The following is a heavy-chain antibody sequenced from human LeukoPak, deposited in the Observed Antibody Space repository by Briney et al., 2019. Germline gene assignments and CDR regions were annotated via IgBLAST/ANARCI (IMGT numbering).Heavy chain of an antibody. CDR3: ARVGSGWYNY. D-gene: IGHD6-19*01. V-gene: IGHV4-38-2*01. CDR2: IYHSGST. CDR1: GYSISGGYY. J-gene: IGHJ4*02. Sequence: PSETLSLTCAVSGYSISGGYYWGWIRQPPGKGLEWIGSIYHSGSTYYNPSLKSRVTISVDTSKNQFSLKLSSVTAADTAVYYCARVGSGWYNYWGQGTLVTVSS.